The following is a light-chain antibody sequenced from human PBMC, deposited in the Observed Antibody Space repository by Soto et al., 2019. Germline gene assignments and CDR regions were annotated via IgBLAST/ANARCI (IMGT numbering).Light chain of an antibody. CDR3: SSYTSSSAPGV. CDR2: EVS. V-gene: IGLV2-14*01. CDR1: SSDVGGYNY. J-gene: IGLJ1*01. Sequence: QSALTQPASVSGSPGQSITLSCTGTSSDVGGYNYVSWYQQHPGKAPKLMIYEVSNRPSGVSNLFSGSKSGNTASLTISGLQAEDEADYYCSSYTSSSAPGVFGTGTKVTVL.